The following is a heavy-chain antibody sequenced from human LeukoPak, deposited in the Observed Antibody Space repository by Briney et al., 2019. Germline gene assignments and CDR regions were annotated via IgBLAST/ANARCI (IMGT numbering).Heavy chain of an antibody. CDR1: GFTFSNAW. CDR2: IKSKTDGGTT. Sequence: GGSLRLSCAASGFTFSNAWMSWVRQAPGKGLEWVGRIKSKTDGGTTDYAAPVKGRFTISRDDSKNTLYLQMNSLKTEDTAVYYCTTALYYDFWSGYSALDYWGQGTLVTVSS. J-gene: IGHJ4*02. V-gene: IGHV3-15*01. D-gene: IGHD3-3*01. CDR3: TTALYYDFWSGYSALDY.